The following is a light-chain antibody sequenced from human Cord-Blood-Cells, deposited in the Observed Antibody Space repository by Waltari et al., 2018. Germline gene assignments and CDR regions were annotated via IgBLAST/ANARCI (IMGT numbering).Light chain of an antibody. CDR3: SSYTSSSTLKYV. Sequence: QSALTQPASVSGSPGQSITISCTGTSSEVGGYNYVSWYQQHPGKAPKLMIYDVSNRPSGVSNRFSGSKSGNTASLTISGLQAEDEADYYSSSYTSSSTLKYVFGTGTKVTVL. J-gene: IGLJ1*01. V-gene: IGLV2-14*01. CDR1: SSEVGGYNY. CDR2: DVS.